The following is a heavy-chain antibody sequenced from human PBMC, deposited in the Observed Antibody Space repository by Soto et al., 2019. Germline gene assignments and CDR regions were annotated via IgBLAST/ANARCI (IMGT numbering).Heavy chain of an antibody. CDR3: AKPTYGSGSYYNRYYYYGMDV. J-gene: IGHJ6*02. Sequence: GGSLRLSCAASGFTFSSYAMHWVRQAPGKGLEYVSAISGSGGSTYYADSVKGRFTISRDNSKNTLYLQMNSLRAEDTAVYYCAKPTYGSGSYYNRYYYYGMDVWGQGTTVTVSS. V-gene: IGHV3-23*01. CDR2: ISGSGGST. D-gene: IGHD3-10*01. CDR1: GFTFSSYA.